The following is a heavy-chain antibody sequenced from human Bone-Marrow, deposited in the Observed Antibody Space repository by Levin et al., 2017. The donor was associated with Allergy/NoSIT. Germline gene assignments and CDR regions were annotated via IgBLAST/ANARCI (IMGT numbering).Heavy chain of an antibody. V-gene: IGHV3-15*01. J-gene: IGHJ6*02. CDR3: SRRAMSRLVHYYYAMDV. Sequence: GGSLRLSCTASGFTFTNAWMNWVRQAPGKGLEWVGRIKSKADGGATDYATFVKGRFTISRDDSKNTLYLQINNVKTEDTGLYYCSRRAMSRLVHYYYAMDVWGQGTTVTVSS. CDR1: GFTFTNAW. CDR2: IKSKADGGAT. D-gene: IGHD6-6*01.